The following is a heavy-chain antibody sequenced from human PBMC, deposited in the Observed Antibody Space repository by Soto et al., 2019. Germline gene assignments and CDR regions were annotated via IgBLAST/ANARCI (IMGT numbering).Heavy chain of an antibody. CDR2: MHYSGTT. Sequence: PSETLSLTCTVSGGSISSYYWSWIRQHPGKGLEWIVYMHYSGTTYYNPSLRSRVTISVDTSKNQFSLKLSSVTAADTAVYYCASSNYDTAIPPYYWGEGHLVTVPS. CDR3: ASSNYDTAIPPYY. CDR1: GGSISSYY. J-gene: IGHJ4*02. D-gene: IGHD3-22*01. V-gene: IGHV4-59*06.